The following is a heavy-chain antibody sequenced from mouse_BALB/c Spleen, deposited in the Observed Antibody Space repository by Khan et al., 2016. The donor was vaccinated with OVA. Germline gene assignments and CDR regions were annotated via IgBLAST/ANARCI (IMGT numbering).Heavy chain of an antibody. D-gene: IGHD2-1*01. J-gene: IGHJ1*01. CDR3: ARVGNYWYFDV. V-gene: IGHV9-3-1*01. CDR2: INTYTGEP. Sequence: QIQLVQSGPELKKPGETVKISCKASGYTFTNYGMNWVKQAPGKGLKWMGWINTYTGEPTYADDFKGRFAFSLETSASTAFLQINNLENEDTATYFGARVGNYWYFDVWGAGTTVTVSS. CDR1: GYTFTNYG.